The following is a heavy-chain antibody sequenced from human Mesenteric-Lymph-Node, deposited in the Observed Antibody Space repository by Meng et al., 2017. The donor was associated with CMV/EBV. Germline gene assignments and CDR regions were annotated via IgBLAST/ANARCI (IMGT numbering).Heavy chain of an antibody. D-gene: IGHD2-2*01. Sequence: ASVKVSCKASGYTFTGYYMHWVRQAPGQGLEWMGWINPNSGGTNYVQKFQGRVTMTRDTSISTAYMELSRLRSDDTAVYYCARGYCSSTSCYRAFDIWGQGTMVTVSS. J-gene: IGHJ3*02. CDR3: ARGYCSSTSCYRAFDI. CDR1: GYTFTGYY. CDR2: INPNSGGT. V-gene: IGHV1-2*02.